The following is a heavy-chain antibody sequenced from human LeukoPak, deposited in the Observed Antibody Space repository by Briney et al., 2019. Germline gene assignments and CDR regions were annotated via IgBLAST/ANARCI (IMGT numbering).Heavy chain of an antibody. V-gene: IGHV3-30*18. CDR1: GFTFSSYG. CDR3: AKDLARGMDV. Sequence: GGSLRLSCAASGFTFSSYGMHWVRQAPGKGLEGVAVISYDGSNKYYADSVKGRFTISRDNSKNTLYLQMNSLRAEDTAVYYCAKDLARGMDVWGKGTTVTVSS. CDR2: ISYDGSNK. D-gene: IGHD5-12*01. J-gene: IGHJ6*04.